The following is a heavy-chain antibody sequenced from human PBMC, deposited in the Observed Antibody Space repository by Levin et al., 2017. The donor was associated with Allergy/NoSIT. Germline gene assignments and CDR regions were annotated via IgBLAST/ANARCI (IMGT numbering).Heavy chain of an antibody. D-gene: IGHD6-13*01. CDR2: ISGSGGST. CDR1: GFTFSSYA. CDR3: AIHSSSWTTSYFDY. V-gene: IGHV3-23*01. Sequence: EGSLRLSCAASGFTFSSYAMSWVRQAPGKGLEWVSAISGSGGSTYYADSVKGRFTISRDNSKNTLYLQMNSLRAEDTAVYYCAIHSSSWTTSYFDYWGQGTLVTVSS. J-gene: IGHJ4*02.